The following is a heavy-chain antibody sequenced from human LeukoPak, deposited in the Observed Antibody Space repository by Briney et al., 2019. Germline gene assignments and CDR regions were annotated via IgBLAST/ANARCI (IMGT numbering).Heavy chain of an antibody. J-gene: IGHJ5*02. CDR1: GYTFTGYY. CDR2: INPNSGNT. CDR3: ARGLSRTTRLSHYSHSILRYFDWLLPNWFDP. Sequence: ASVKVSCKASGYTFTGYYMHWVRQAPGQGLEWMGWINPNSGNTGYAQKFQGRVTMTRNTSISTAYMELSSLRSEDTAVYYCARGLSRTTRLSHYSHSILRYFDWLLPNWFDPWGQGTLVTVSS. D-gene: IGHD3-9*01. V-gene: IGHV1-8*02.